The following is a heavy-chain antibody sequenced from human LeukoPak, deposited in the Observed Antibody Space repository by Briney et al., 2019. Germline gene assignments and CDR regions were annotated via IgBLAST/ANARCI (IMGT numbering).Heavy chain of an antibody. D-gene: IGHD2-15*01. J-gene: IGHJ4*02. Sequence: GVSLRLSCAASRFTFSSYAMSWVRQAPGKGLEWVSGINGSGGSTYYADSVKGRITISRDNTKNTLYLQMNSLRAEDTAVYYCAKDGSGCSGGSCYQNFDYWGQGTLVTVSS. CDR2: INGSGGST. V-gene: IGHV3-23*01. CDR1: RFTFSSYA. CDR3: AKDGSGCSGGSCYQNFDY.